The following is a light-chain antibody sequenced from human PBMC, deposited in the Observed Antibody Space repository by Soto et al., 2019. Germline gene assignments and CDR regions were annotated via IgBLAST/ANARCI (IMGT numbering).Light chain of an antibody. CDR2: AAS. V-gene: IGKV1-27*01. CDR3: QKYKDAPFT. Sequence: DIQMTQSPSSLSASVGDRVTITCRASQDISNFLAWYQQKPGKVPKLLIYAASTLQSGVPSRLSGSGSGTDFTLTITSLQSEDFATYYCQKYKDAPFTFGPGPKVDV. J-gene: IGKJ3*01. CDR1: QDISNF.